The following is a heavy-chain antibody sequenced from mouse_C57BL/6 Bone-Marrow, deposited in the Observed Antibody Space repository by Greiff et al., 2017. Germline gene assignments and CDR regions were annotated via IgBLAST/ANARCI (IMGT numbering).Heavy chain of an antibody. V-gene: IGHV1-63*01. CDR3: ARYDYGSSSPRYVDV. D-gene: IGHD1-1*01. CDR1: GYTFTNYW. Sequence: QVQLQQSGAELVRPGTSVKMSCKASGYTFTNYWIGWAKQRPGHGLEWIGDIYPGGGYTNYNEKFKGKATLTADKSSSTAYMQFSSLTSEDSAIYYCARYDYGSSSPRYVDVWGTGTTVTVSS. CDR2: IYPGGGYT. J-gene: IGHJ1*03.